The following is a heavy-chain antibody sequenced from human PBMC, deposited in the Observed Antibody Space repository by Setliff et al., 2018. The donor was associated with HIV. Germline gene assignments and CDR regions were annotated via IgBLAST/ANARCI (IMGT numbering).Heavy chain of an antibody. CDR1: GYTFTSYD. CDR3: ARGDSNDYVWGSYMRVYYYYGMDV. Sequence: GSVKVSCKASGYTFTSYDINWVRQATGQGLEWMGWMNPNSGNTGYAQKFQGRVTITRNTSISTAYMELSSLRSEDTAVYYCARGDSNDYVWGSYMRVYYYYGMDVWGQGTTVTVSS. J-gene: IGHJ6*02. D-gene: IGHD3-16*01. V-gene: IGHV1-8*03. CDR2: MNPNSGNT.